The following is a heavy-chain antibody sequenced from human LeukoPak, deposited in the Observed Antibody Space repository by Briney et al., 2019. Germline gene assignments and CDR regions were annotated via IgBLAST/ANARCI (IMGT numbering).Heavy chain of an antibody. V-gene: IGHV1-2*04. CDR3: ARGVGRYYYYYGMDV. D-gene: IGHD3-10*01. Sequence: GSSVKVSCKASGGTFSSYAISWVRQAPGQGLEWMGWINPNSGGTNYAQKFQGWVTVTRDTSISTAYMEPSRLRSDDTAVYYCARGVGRYYYYYGMDVWGKGTTVTVSS. J-gene: IGHJ6*04. CDR2: INPNSGGT. CDR1: GGTFSSYA.